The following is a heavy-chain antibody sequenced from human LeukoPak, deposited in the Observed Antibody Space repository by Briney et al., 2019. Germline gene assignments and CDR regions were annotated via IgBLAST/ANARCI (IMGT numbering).Heavy chain of an antibody. V-gene: IGHV1-24*01. Sequence: ASVKVSCKVSGYTLTELSMHWVRQAPGKGLEWMGGFDPEDGETIYAQKFQGRVTMTEDTSTDTAYMELSSLRSEDTAVYYCATCITIFGVVIPFDPWGQGTLVTVSS. CDR3: ATCITIFGVVIPFDP. D-gene: IGHD3-3*01. CDR2: FDPEDGET. J-gene: IGHJ5*02. CDR1: GYTLTELS.